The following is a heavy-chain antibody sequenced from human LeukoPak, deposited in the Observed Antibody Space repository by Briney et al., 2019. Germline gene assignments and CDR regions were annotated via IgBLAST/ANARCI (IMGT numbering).Heavy chain of an antibody. CDR2: ISGDGDKT. J-gene: IGHJ4*02. CDR3: ARSLGYCSAGSCFLFDY. V-gene: IGHV3-43*02. D-gene: IGHD2-15*01. CDR1: GFKFEDSA. Sequence: GGSLRLSCAASGFKFEDSAIHWVRLAPGKGLEWVSLISGDGDKTWYADSVKGRFTISRDNAKNSLYLQMNSLRAEDTAVYYCARSLGYCSAGSCFLFDYWGQGTLVTVSS.